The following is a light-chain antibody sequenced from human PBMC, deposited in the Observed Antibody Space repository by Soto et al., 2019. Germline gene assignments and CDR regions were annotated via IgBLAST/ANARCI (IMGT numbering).Light chain of an antibody. CDR2: GAS. CDR1: QSISGT. CDR3: QQYNNWPWT. V-gene: IGKV3-15*01. J-gene: IGKJ1*01. Sequence: EFVLTQSPATLSVSPGGRATLSCRASQSISGTLAWYQQKPGQAPRLLIHGASTRATGFPARFSGSGSGTDFTLTISSLQSEDFAVYYCQQYNNWPWTFGQGTKVDIK.